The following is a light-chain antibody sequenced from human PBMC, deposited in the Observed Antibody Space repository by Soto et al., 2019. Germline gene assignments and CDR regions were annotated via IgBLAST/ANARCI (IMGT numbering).Light chain of an antibody. CDR3: SSFKSSITYV. J-gene: IGLJ1*01. V-gene: IGLV2-14*01. CDR1: SSDVSGYNS. Sequence: QSALPQPASVSGSPGQSITISCTGTSSDVSGYNSVSWYRQDPGKAPKLMIYDVTNRPSGVSNRFSGSKSGNTASLTISGLQDEEEADYHCSSFKSSITYVFGTGTKVTV. CDR2: DVT.